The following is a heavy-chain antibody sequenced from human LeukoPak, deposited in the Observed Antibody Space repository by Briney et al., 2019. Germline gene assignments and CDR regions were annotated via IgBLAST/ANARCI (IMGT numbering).Heavy chain of an antibody. D-gene: IGHD6-19*01. CDR3: ASRDRYSSGWSDAFDI. J-gene: IGHJ3*02. V-gene: IGHV1-2*02. CDR2: INPNSGGT. CDR1: GYTFTGYY. Sequence: ASVKVSCKASGYTFTGYYMHWVRQAPGQGLEWMGWINPNSGGTNYAQKFQGRVTMTRDTSISTAYMELSRLRSDDTAVYYCASRDRYSSGWSDAFDIWGQGTMVTVSS.